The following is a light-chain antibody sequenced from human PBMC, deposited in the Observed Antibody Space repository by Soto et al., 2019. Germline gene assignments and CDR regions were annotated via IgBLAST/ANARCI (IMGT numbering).Light chain of an antibody. CDR1: SGHSSYA. V-gene: IGLV4-69*01. Sequence: QSVLTQSPSASASLGASVKLTCTLSSGHSSYAIAWHQQQPEKGPRYLMKLNSDGSHSKGDGIPDRFSGSSSGAEHYLTISSLQSEDEADYYCQTWGTGIKVFGTGTKVTVL. CDR3: QTWGTGIKV. J-gene: IGLJ1*01. CDR2: LNSDGSH.